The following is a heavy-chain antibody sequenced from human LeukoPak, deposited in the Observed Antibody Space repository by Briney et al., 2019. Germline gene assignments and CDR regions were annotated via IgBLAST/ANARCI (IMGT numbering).Heavy chain of an antibody. V-gene: IGHV3-48*02. Sequence: GGSLRLSCAASGFTFSSYSMNWVRQAPGKGLEWVSYTSSSSSTIYYADSVKGRFTISRDNAKNSLYLQMNSLRDEDTAVYYCARAPYYYDRSGLDYWGQGTLVTVSS. J-gene: IGHJ4*02. CDR1: GFTFSSYS. D-gene: IGHD3-22*01. CDR2: TSSSSSTI. CDR3: ARAPYYYDRSGLDY.